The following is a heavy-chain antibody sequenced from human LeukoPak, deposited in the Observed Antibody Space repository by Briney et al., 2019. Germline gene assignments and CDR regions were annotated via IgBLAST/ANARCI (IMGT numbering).Heavy chain of an antibody. Sequence: SVKVSCKXSGGTFSSYAISWVRQAPGQGLEWMGGIIPIFGTANYAQKFQGRVTITADESTSTAYMELSSLRSEDTAVYYCARDYSGSYSFDYWGQGTLVTVSS. J-gene: IGHJ4*02. CDR2: IIPIFGTA. D-gene: IGHD1-26*01. CDR3: ARDYSGSYSFDY. CDR1: GGTFSSYA. V-gene: IGHV1-69*01.